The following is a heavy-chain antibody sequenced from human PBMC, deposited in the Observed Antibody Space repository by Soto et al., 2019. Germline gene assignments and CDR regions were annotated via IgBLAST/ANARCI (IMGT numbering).Heavy chain of an antibody. CDR2: ISSSSSTI. V-gene: IGHV3-48*01. J-gene: IGHJ3*02. D-gene: IGHD1-26*01. CDR3: ARGTPQKGANGAFDI. CDR1: GFTFSSYS. Sequence: EVQLVESGGGLVQPGGSLRLSCAASGFTFSSYSMNWVRQAPGKGLEWGSYISSSSSTIYYADSVKGRFTISRDNAKNSLYLQMNSLRAEDTAVYYCARGTPQKGANGAFDIWGQGTMVTVSS.